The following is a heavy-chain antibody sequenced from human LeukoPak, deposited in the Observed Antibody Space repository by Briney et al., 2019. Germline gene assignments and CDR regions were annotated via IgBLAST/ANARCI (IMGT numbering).Heavy chain of an antibody. J-gene: IGHJ4*02. CDR1: GGSITSGAYA. D-gene: IGHD3-10*01. CDR3: ARGGGFYDSGTTHFDY. CDR2: NYRSGST. V-gene: IGHV4-30-2*01. Sequence: PSETLSLTCAVSGGSITSGAYAWSWIRQPPGKGLEWIGYNYRSGSTSYKPSLKSRLSITIDKSKNQFSLNLRSVTAADTASYYCARGGGFYDSGTTHFDYWGQGTLATVSS.